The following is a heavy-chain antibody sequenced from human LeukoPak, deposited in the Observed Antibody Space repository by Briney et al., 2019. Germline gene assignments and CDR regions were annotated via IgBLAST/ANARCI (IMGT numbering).Heavy chain of an antibody. Sequence: SQTLSLTCVISGDSVSNNITVWSWIRQSPSRGLEWLGRTYYRSKWYNDYAVSLKSRINITPDTSKNQFSLQLKSVTPEDTAVYYCARVQGYYDSSGYRTSPIDPWGQGTLVTVSS. J-gene: IGHJ5*02. V-gene: IGHV6-1*01. CDR2: TYYRSKWYN. D-gene: IGHD3-22*01. CDR1: GDSVSNNITV. CDR3: ARVQGYYDSSGYRTSPIDP.